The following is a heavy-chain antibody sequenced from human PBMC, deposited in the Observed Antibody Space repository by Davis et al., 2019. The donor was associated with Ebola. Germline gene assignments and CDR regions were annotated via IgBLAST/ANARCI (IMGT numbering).Heavy chain of an antibody. D-gene: IGHD3-10*01. CDR1: GGSISSSSYY. V-gene: IGHV4-39*07. Sequence: MPSETLSLTCTVSGGSISSSSYYWGWIRQPPGKGLEWIGSIYYSGSTYYNPSLKSRLTISVDTSKNQFSLKLSSVTAADTAVYYCARVEKLLWFGEVWGQGTLVTVSS. J-gene: IGHJ4*02. CDR3: ARVEKLLWFGEV. CDR2: IYYSGST.